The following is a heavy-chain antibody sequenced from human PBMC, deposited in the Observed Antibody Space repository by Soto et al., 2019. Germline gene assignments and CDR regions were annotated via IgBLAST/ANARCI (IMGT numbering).Heavy chain of an antibody. D-gene: IGHD3-22*01. CDR3: AREPSSGYYYGFDY. J-gene: IGHJ4*02. Sequence: SETLSPTCTVSGGSISSGDYYWSWIRQPPGKGLEWIGYIYYSGSTYYNPSLKSRVTISVDTSKNQFSLKLSSVTAADTAVYYCAREPSSGYYYGFDYWGQGTLVTVSS. V-gene: IGHV4-30-4*01. CDR1: GGSISSGDYY. CDR2: IYYSGST.